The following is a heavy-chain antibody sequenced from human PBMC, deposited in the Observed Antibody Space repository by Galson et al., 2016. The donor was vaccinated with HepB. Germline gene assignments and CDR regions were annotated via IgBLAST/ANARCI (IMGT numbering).Heavy chain of an antibody. D-gene: IGHD6-19*01. CDR2: AYFRSKWYY. CDR1: GDSVSSKSAS. V-gene: IGHV6-1*01. Sequence: CAISGDSVSSKSASWIWIRQSPSRGLEWLGRAYFRSKWYYDYAPSVKSRITITPDPSRNQFSLQLDSVTPEDTAIYYCSRGPRNYTSGWTFDYWGQGTLVTVSS. CDR3: SRGPRNYTSGWTFDY. J-gene: IGHJ4*02.